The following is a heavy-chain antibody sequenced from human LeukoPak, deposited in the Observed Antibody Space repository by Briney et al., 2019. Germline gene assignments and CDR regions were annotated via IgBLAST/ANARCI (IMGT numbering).Heavy chain of an antibody. CDR1: GFTFSSYA. V-gene: IGHV3-23*01. Sequence: GGSLRLSCAASGFTFSSYAISWVRQAPGKGLEWVSAISGSRGGTYYADSVKGRFTISRDSSKNTLYLQMNSLRAEDTAVYYCAKGIDSSGFYPFDYWGQGTLVTVSS. D-gene: IGHD3-22*01. CDR3: AKGIDSSGFYPFDY. CDR2: ISGSRGGT. J-gene: IGHJ4*02.